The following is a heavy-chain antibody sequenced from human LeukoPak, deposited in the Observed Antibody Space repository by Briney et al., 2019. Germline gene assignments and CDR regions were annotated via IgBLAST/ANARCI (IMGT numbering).Heavy chain of an antibody. CDR3: ARDVPMVRGVIIIPYYYYGMDV. CDR2: FDPKDGET. Sequence: ASVKVSCKVSGYTLTELSMHWVRQAPGKGLEWMGGFDPKDGETIYAQKFQGRVTITADKSTSTAYMELSSLRSEDTAVYYCARDVPMVRGVIIIPYYYYGMDVWGQGTTVTVSS. CDR1: GYTLTELS. V-gene: IGHV1-24*01. D-gene: IGHD3-10*01. J-gene: IGHJ6*02.